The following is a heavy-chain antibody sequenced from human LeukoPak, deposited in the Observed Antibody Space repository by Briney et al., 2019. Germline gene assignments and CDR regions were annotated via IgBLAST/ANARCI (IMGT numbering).Heavy chain of an antibody. J-gene: IGHJ5*02. D-gene: IGHD3-10*01. V-gene: IGHV4-61*01. Sequence: SETLSLTCTVSAGSVSSGSYYWSWIRQPPGKVLEWIGYIYYSGSTNYNPSLKSRVTISVDTSKNQFSLKLSSVTAADTAVYYCARGLWFGELFYWFDPWGQGTLVTVSS. CDR2: IYYSGST. CDR3: ARGLWFGELFYWFDP. CDR1: AGSVSSGSYY.